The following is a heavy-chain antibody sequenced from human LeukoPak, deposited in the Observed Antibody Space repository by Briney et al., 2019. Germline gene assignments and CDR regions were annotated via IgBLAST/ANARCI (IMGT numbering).Heavy chain of an antibody. CDR1: GYTFTGYY. J-gene: IGHJ4*02. Sequence: GASVKVSCKASGYTFTGYYMHWVRQAPGQGLEWMGWMSPYGGDKKYAQKFQARVTMTRDTSESTAYMELAGLASEDTAIYYCARGGSFGLKGNLDSWGQGTLVIVSS. CDR2: MSPYGGDK. D-gene: IGHD3/OR15-3a*01. V-gene: IGHV1-2*02. CDR3: ARGGSFGLKGNLDS.